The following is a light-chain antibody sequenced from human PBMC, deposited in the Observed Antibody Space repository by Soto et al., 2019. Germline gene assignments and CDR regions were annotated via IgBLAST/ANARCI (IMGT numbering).Light chain of an antibody. CDR2: GNS. J-gene: IGLJ3*02. V-gene: IGLV1-40*01. CDR3: QSYDSSLSGSV. CDR1: SSNIGAGYD. Sequence: QPVLTQPPSVSEAPGQRVTISCTGSSSNIGAGYDVHWYQQLPGTAPKLLIYGNSHRPSGVPDRFSGSKSGTSASLAITGLQAEDEADYYCQSYDSSLSGSVFGGGTKLTVL.